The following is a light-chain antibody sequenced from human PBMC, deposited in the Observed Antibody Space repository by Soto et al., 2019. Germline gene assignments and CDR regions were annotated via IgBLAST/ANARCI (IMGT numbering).Light chain of an antibody. V-gene: IGLV2-8*01. CDR2: EVS. J-gene: IGLJ1*01. CDR3: SSYAGSNRV. CDR1: SGDVGGYNY. Sequence: QSVLTQPPSAAGSAGQSVTISCTGTSGDVGGYNYVSWYQQHPGKAPKLMIYEVSKRPSGVPDRFSGSKSGNTASLTVSGLQAEDEADYYCSSYAGSNRVFGTGTKVTVL.